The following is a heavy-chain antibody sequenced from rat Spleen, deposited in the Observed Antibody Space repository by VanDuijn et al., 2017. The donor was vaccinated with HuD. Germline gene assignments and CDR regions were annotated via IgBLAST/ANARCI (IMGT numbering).Heavy chain of an antibody. D-gene: IGHD1-12*01. CDR2: ISYDGIST. CDR1: GFTFNNYV. V-gene: IGHV5-29*01. Sequence: EVQLVESGGGLVQPGRSLKLSCAASGFTFNNYVMAWVRQAPTKGLEWVATISYDGISTYYRDSVRGRFTISRDNAKSTLYLQMDSLRSEDTATYYCATSPYYWYFDFWGPGTMVTVSS. J-gene: IGHJ1*01. CDR3: ATSPYYWYFDF.